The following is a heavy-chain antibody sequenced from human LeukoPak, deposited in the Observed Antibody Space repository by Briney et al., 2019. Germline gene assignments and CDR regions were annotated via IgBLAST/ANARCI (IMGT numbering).Heavy chain of an antibody. CDR2: IKQDGSEK. Sequence: GGSLRLSCAASGFTFSSYWMSWVRQAPGKGLEWVANIKQDGSEKYYVDSVKGRFTISRDNAKKSLYLQMNSLRAEDTAMYYCAHYYDARGAPQFDPWGQGTLVTVSS. CDR1: GFTFSSYW. V-gene: IGHV3-7*01. CDR3: AHYYDARGAPQFDP. J-gene: IGHJ5*02. D-gene: IGHD3-22*01.